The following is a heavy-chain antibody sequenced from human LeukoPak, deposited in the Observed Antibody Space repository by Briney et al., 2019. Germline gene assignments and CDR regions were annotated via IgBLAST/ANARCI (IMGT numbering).Heavy chain of an antibody. Sequence: ASVKVSCKASGYTFTSYGISWVRQAPGQGLEWMGWISAYNGNINYAQKLQGRVTMTTDTSTSTAYMELRSLRSDDTAVYYCARDLWDDYSNYGPTNWFDPWGQGTLVTVSS. CDR2: ISAYNGNI. CDR3: ARDLWDDYSNYGPTNWFDP. CDR1: GYTFTSYG. D-gene: IGHD4-11*01. V-gene: IGHV1-18*01. J-gene: IGHJ5*02.